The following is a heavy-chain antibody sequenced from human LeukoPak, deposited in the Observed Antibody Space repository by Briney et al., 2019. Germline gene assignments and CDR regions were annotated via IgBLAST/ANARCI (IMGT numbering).Heavy chain of an antibody. CDR1: GFTFSNDP. D-gene: IGHD6-19*01. V-gene: IGHV3-23*01. Sequence: GGSLRLSCAASGFTFSNDPMSWVRQTPGKGLEWVSTINYSGGSTYYADSVKGRFTISRDNSKNTLYLQTNSLKVDVIALYYCANRPRWLGFELGGQGTLVTVSS. J-gene: IGHJ4*02. CDR3: ANRPRWLGFEL. CDR2: INYSGGST.